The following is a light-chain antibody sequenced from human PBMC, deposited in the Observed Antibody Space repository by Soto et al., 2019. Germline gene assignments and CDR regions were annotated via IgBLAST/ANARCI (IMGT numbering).Light chain of an antibody. CDR1: QSINRY. CDR3: QQSYSTLFT. V-gene: IGKV1-39*01. J-gene: IGKJ3*01. CDR2: AAS. Sequence: DIQMTQSPSSLSASVGDRVTITCRASQSINRYLNWYQQKPGKAPKLLIYAASSLQSGVPSRFSGSGSGTDFTLTISSLQPEYFATYYCQQSYSTLFTFGPGTKVDIK.